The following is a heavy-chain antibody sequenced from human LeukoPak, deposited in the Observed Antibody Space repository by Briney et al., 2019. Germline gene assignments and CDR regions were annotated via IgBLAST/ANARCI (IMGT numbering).Heavy chain of an antibody. CDR3: ARLYCSSTSCHTLHYYYMDV. CDR1: RFTLSSYW. V-gene: IGHV3-7*01. J-gene: IGHJ6*03. D-gene: IGHD2-2*02. CDR2: IEEDGSEK. Sequence: GGSLRLSCAASRFTLSSYWMTWVRQAPGKGLEWVADIEEDGSEKYYVDSVKGRFTISRDNAKNSLYLQMNSLRAEDTALYYCARLYCSSTSCHTLHYYYMDVWGKGTTVTVSS.